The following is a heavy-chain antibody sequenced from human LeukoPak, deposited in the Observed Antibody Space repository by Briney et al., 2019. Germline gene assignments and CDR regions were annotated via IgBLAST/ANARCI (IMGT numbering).Heavy chain of an antibody. V-gene: IGHV3-30*01. D-gene: IGHD1-1*01. CDR1: GFIFSSYA. Sequence: GGSLRLSCAASGFIFSSYAMHWVRQAPGKGLELVAVISYDGSNKYYANSVKGRFTISRDNSKNTLYLQMNSLRAEDTAVYYCARDGNGVPWGQGTLVTVSS. CDR3: ARDGNGVP. CDR2: ISYDGSNK. J-gene: IGHJ5*02.